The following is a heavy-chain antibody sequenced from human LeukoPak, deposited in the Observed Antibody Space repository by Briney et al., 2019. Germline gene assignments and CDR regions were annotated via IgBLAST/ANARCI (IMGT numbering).Heavy chain of an antibody. Sequence: PGGSLRLSCAASGFTFSSYAMHWVRQGPGKGLEWLSVLSCDGSNKYYADSVKGRFTLSRENSKNTLYLKMNSLRAEDTAVYYCGRDLGTVAQGGVDYWGQGTLVTVSS. CDR3: GRDLGTVAQGGVDY. CDR2: LSCDGSNK. CDR1: GFTFSSYA. V-gene: IGHV3-30-3*01. J-gene: IGHJ4*02. D-gene: IGHD6-19*01.